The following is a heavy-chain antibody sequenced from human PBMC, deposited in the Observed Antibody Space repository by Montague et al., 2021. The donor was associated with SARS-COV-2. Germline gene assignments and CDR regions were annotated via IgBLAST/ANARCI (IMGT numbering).Heavy chain of an antibody. CDR3: AKDGGHSSGYYYEGGFDS. V-gene: IGHV3-9*01. CDR1: GFIFEDYA. CDR2: ISWNSGSI. J-gene: IGHJ4*02. D-gene: IGHD3-22*01. Sequence: SLRLSCAASGFIFEDYAMHWVRQAPGKGLEWVSGISWNSGSIAYADSVKGRFTISRENAKNSLYLQMSSLRPEDTALYYCAKDGGHSSGYYYEGGFDSRGQGTPVTVSS.